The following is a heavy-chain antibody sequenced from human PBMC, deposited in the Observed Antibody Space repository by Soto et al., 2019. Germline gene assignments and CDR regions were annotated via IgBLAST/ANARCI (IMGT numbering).Heavy chain of an antibody. CDR3: ARANGYSGYDSLDY. J-gene: IGHJ4*02. V-gene: IGHV3-21*01. CDR2: ISSSSSYI. D-gene: IGHD5-12*01. Sequence: EVLLVESGGGLVQPGGSLRLSCESSGFIFSRYAMNWVRQAPGKGLEWVSSISSSSSYIYYKDSVKGRFTISRDNAKTSLFLQMNSLRAEDTALYFCARANGYSGYDSLDYWGQGALVTVSA. CDR1: GFIFSRYA.